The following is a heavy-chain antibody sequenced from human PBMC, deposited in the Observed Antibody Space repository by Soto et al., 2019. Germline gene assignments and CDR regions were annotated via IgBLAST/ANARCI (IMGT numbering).Heavy chain of an antibody. CDR2: IYYSGST. CDR1: GGSISSYY. Sequence: SETLSLTCTVSGGSISSYYWSWIRQPPGKGLEWIGYIYYSGSTNYNPSLKSRVTISVDASKNQFSLKLSSVTAAATAVYYCATTVTRSYYYYYRDVWGKGTTVTVSS. CDR3: ATTVTRSYYYYYRDV. J-gene: IGHJ6*03. V-gene: IGHV4-59*08. D-gene: IGHD4-17*01.